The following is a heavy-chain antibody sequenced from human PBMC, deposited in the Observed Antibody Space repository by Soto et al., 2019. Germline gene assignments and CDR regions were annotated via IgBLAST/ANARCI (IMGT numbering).Heavy chain of an antibody. CDR1: GYTFTTYD. V-gene: IGHV1-8*01. D-gene: IGHD1-1*01. Sequence: QVQLVQSGAEVTKPGASVKVSCKSSGYTFTTYDINWVRQATGQGLEWLGWMSPNSDATGYAQKFQGRVTMTRDTAISTAYMELSNLRSDDTAMYFCARGVDAGVDVWGQGTTVTVSS. J-gene: IGHJ6*02. CDR3: ARGVDAGVDV. CDR2: MSPNSDAT.